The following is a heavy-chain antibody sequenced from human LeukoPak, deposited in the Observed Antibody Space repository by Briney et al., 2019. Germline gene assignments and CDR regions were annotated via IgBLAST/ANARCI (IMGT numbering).Heavy chain of an antibody. CDR2: ISGGGGST. CDR1: GLTFDTYG. D-gene: IGHD3-10*01. CDR3: AKHSDYGSGSYNN. J-gene: IGHJ4*02. Sequence: GGSLRLSCTVSGLTFDTYGMSWARQAPGKGLEWVSAISGGGGSTYYADSVKGRFTISRDNSKNTLYLQMNSLRAEDTAVYYCAKHSDYGSGSYNNWGQGTLVTVSS. V-gene: IGHV3-23*01.